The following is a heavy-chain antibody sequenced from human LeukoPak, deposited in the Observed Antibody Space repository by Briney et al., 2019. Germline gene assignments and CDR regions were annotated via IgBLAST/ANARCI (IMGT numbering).Heavy chain of an antibody. J-gene: IGHJ4*02. CDR3: ARGGRDGYDFDY. Sequence: GGSLRLSCAASGFTVSSYEMNWVRQAPGKGLEWVSYISSSGSTIYYADSVKGRFTISRDNAKNSLYLQMNSLRAEDTAVYYCARGGRDGYDFDYWGQGTLVTVSS. CDR2: ISSSGSTI. CDR1: GFTVSSYE. V-gene: IGHV3-48*03. D-gene: IGHD5-12*01.